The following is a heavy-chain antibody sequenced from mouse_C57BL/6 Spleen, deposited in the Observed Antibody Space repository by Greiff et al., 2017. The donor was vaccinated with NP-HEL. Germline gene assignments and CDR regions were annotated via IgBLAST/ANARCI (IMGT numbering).Heavy chain of an antibody. CDR2: INPGSGGT. Sequence: VKVVESGAELVRPGTSVKVSCKASGYAFTNYLIEWVKQRPGQGLEWIGVINPGSGGTTYNEKFKGKATLTADKSSSTAYMQLRSLTSEDSAVYFCASWGSFAYWGQGTLVTVSA. CDR3: ASWGSFAY. J-gene: IGHJ3*01. CDR1: GYAFTNYL. V-gene: IGHV1-54*01.